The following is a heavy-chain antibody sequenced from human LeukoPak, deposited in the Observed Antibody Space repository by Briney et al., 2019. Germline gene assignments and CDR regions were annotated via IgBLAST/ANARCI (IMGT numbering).Heavy chain of an antibody. CDR1: GYTFTGYY. CDR2: INPNSGGT. D-gene: IGHD6-19*01. V-gene: IGHV1-2*02. J-gene: IGHJ5*02. Sequence: ASVKVSCKASGYTFTGYYMHWVRQAPGQGLEWMGWINPNSGGTNYAQKFQGRVTMTRDTSISTAYMELSRLRSDDTAVYYCARDFAEGELFHIAVLYNWFDPWGQGTLVTVSS. CDR3: ARDFAEGELFHIAVLYNWFDP.